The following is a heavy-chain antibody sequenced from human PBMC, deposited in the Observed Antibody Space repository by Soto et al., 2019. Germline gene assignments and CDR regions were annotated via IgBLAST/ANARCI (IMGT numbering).Heavy chain of an antibody. Sequence: SGPTLVNPTQTLTLTCTFSGFSVTSSGVGVGWIRQPPGKALGWLALIYWDDDKRYSPSLKTRLTVTKDTSKNQVVLIMTNMDPVDTASYYCAHSDTGYGSKLVSFDDWGQGTLVTVSS. J-gene: IGHJ4*02. D-gene: IGHD6-13*01. CDR3: AHSDTGYGSKLVSFDD. V-gene: IGHV2-5*02. CDR2: IYWDDDK. CDR1: GFSVTSSGVG.